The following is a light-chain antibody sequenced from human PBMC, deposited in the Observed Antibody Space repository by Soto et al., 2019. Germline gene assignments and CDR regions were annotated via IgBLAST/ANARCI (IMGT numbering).Light chain of an antibody. CDR3: QQRNDWPPVT. V-gene: IGKV3-11*01. CDR2: DAS. Sequence: ETVLTQSPATLSLSPGERAILSCRASQSVSRYLAWYQQKPGQAPRLLIYDASNRASGIPARFSGSGSGTDFTLTISSLEPEDSAVYYCQQRNDWPPVTFGGGTKVEIK. CDR1: QSVSRY. J-gene: IGKJ4*01.